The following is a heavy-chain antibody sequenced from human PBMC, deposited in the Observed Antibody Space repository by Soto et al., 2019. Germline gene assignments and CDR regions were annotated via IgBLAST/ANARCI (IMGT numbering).Heavy chain of an antibody. CDR3: ARLLDGLHFDY. D-gene: IGHD3-9*01. V-gene: IGHV4-39*01. CDR1: GGSISSSSYY. Sequence: PSETLSLTCTVSGGSISSSSYYWGWIRQPPGKGLEWIGTIYYSGSTYYNPSLKSRVTISVDTSKNQFSLKLSSVTAADTAVYYCARLLDGLHFDYRGQGTLVTVSS. CDR2: IYYSGST. J-gene: IGHJ4*02.